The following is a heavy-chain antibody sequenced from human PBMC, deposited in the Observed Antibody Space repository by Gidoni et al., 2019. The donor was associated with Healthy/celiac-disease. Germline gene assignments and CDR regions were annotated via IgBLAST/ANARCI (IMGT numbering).Heavy chain of an antibody. J-gene: IGHJ3*02. CDR1: GFTFSSYD. D-gene: IGHD6-13*01. Sequence: EVQLVESGGGLVQPGGSLSLSCADSGFTFSSYDMHWVRKATGKGLEWVSAIGTAGDTYYPGSVKGRFTISRENAKNSLYLQMNSLRAGDTAVYYCARDAGDAFDIWGQGTMVTVSS. CDR2: IGTAGDT. CDR3: ARDAGDAFDI. V-gene: IGHV3-13*01.